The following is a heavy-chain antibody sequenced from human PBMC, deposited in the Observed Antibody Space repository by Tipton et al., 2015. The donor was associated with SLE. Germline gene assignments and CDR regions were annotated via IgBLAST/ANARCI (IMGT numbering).Heavy chain of an antibody. CDR1: GGSISSGSYY. CDR3: AREGYSSSSVYYYMDV. J-gene: IGHJ6*03. V-gene: IGHV4-61*02. CDR2: IYTSGRT. Sequence: TLSLTCTVSGGSISSGSYYWSWIRQPAGKGLEWIGRIYTSGRTNYNPSLKSRVTISVDTSKNQFSLKLSSVTAADTAVYYCAREGYSSSSVYYYMDVWGKGTTVTVSS. D-gene: IGHD6-6*01.